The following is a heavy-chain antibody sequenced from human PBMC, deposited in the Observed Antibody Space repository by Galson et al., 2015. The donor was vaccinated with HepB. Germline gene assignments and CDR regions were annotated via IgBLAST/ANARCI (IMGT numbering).Heavy chain of an antibody. CDR2: IWYDGSNK. V-gene: IGHV3-33*01. D-gene: IGHD1-1*01. Sequence: SLRLSCAASGFTFSSYGMHWVRQAPGKGLEWVAVIWYDGSNKYYADSVKGRFTISRDNSKNTLYLQMNSLRAEDTAVYYCARDGGGWNPPNFVYYMDVWGKGTTVTVSS. CDR3: ARDGGGWNPPNFVYYMDV. CDR1: GFTFSSYG. J-gene: IGHJ6*03.